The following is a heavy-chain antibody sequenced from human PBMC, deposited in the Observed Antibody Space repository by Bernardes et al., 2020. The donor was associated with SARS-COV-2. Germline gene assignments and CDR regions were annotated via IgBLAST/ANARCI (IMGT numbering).Heavy chain of an antibody. Sequence: SETLSLTCAVYSGSFSGYYWSWIRQTPGKGLEWIGEINDSGSTKYTPALKSRVTISVDPSKNQFSLKLNSVTAADTAVYYCARGSAAVVSHFMLLFANWYFDLWGRGTLVTVSS. J-gene: IGHJ2*01. CDR1: SGSFSGYY. D-gene: IGHD2-15*01. V-gene: IGHV4-34*01. CDR2: INDSGST. CDR3: ARGSAAVVSHFMLLFANWYFDL.